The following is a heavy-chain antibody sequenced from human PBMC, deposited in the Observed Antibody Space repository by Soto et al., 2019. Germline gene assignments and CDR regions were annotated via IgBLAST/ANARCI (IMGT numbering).Heavy chain of an antibody. D-gene: IGHD6-13*01. CDR2: IKKDGSQI. CDR3: ARDVAPGSSSLYLDAFDI. J-gene: IGHJ3*02. V-gene: IGHV3-7*05. CDR1: GFSFSSSW. Sequence: EVQLVESGGGLVQPGGSLRLSCVASGFSFSSSWMTWVRQAPGKGLEWVANIKKDGSQISYLDSVRGRFTISRDNAKNSLFLQMNSMRADNTALYYCARDVAPGSSSLYLDAFDIWGQGTMVTVSS.